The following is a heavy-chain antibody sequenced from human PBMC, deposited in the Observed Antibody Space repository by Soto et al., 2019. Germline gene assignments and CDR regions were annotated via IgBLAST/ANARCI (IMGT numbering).Heavy chain of an antibody. J-gene: IGHJ5*02. CDR1: GGTFSTFG. Sequence: SVKVSCKTSGGTFSTFGISWVRQAPGQGLEWMGGIIPFFGTAEYSQKFEDRITITADESTNTVYMDLRSLTSEDTAVYYCTTLRLDPWGQGTLVTVSS. D-gene: IGHD3-9*01. CDR2: IIPFFGTA. V-gene: IGHV1-69*13. CDR3: TTLRLDP.